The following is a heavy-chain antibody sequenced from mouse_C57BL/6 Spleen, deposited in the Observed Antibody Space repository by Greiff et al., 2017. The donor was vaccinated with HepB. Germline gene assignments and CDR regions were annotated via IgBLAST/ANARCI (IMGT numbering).Heavy chain of an antibody. CDR2: IYPGSGNT. D-gene: IGHD1-1*01. Sequence: VQLQQSGAELVRPGASVKLSCKASGYTFTDYYINWVKQRPGQGLEWIARIYPGSGNTYYNEKFKGKATLTAEKSSSAAYMQLSSLTSEDSAVYFCARSDYCGSRSGAMDYWGQGTSVTVSS. CDR1: GYTFTDYY. V-gene: IGHV1-76*01. J-gene: IGHJ4*01. CDR3: ARSDYCGSRSGAMDY.